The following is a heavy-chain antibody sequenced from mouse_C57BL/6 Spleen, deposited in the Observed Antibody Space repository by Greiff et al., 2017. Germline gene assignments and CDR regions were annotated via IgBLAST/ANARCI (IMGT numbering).Heavy chain of an antibody. CDR1: GFTFSDYG. CDR3: ARAYYSNYNWYFDV. V-gene: IGHV5-17*01. D-gene: IGHD2-5*01. J-gene: IGHJ1*03. CDR2: ISSGSSTI. Sequence: DVHLVESGGGLVKPGGSLKLSCAASGFTFSDYGMHWVRQAPEKGLEWVAYISSGSSTIYYADTVKGRFTISRDNAKNTLFLQMTSLRSEDTAMYYCARAYYSNYNWYFDVWGTGTTVTVSS.